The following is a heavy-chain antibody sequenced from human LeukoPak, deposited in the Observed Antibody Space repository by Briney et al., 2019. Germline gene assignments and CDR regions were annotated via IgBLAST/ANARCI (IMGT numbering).Heavy chain of an antibody. CDR1: GFTVSSNY. J-gene: IGHJ4*02. CDR2: ISWNSDSI. V-gene: IGHV3-9*01. Sequence: GGSLRLSCAASGFTVSSNYMSWVRQAPGKGLEWVSGISWNSDSIAYADSVKGRFTISRDNAKNSLYLQMYSLRAEDTALYYCAKEPGNWGQGTLVTVSS. CDR3: AKEPGN. D-gene: IGHD1-26*01.